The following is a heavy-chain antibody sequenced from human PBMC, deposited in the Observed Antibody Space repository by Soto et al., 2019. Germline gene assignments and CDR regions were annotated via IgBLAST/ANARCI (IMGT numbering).Heavy chain of an antibody. CDR2: IYHSGST. V-gene: IGHV4-4*02. CDR1: SGSISSSNW. D-gene: IGHD3-3*01. CDR3: ARAPITIFGKYYFDY. Sequence: SETLSLTCAVSSGSISSSNWWSWVRQPPGKGLEWIGEIYHSGSTNYNPSLKSRVTISVDKSKNQFSLKLSSVTAADTAVYYCARAPITIFGKYYFDYWGQGTLVTVSS. J-gene: IGHJ4*02.